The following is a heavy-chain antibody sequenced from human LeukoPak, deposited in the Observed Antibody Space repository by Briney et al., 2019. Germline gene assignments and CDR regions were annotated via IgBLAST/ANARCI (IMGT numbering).Heavy chain of an antibody. V-gene: IGHV4-34*01. D-gene: IGHD3-10*01. CDR1: GGSFSGYY. CDR3: ASSSLRGSGIDY. CDR2: INHSGST. Sequence: SETLSLTCAVYGGSFSGYYWSWIRQPPGKGLEWIGEINHSGSTNYNPSLKSRVTISVDTSKNQSSLKLSSVTAADTAVYYCASSSLRGSGIDYWGQGTLVTVSS. J-gene: IGHJ4*02.